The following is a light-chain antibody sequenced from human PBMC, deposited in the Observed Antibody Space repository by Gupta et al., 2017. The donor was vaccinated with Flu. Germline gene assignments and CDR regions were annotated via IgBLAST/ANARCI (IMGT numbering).Light chain of an antibody. CDR2: TSS. Sequence: DVQMTQSPSTLSASIGDRVTITCRASQHISTWLAWYQQKPGKAPTVLISTSSTLEPGVPSRFRGSGSETEFTLTISSLQPDDYATYYCQQYSRSWTFGQGTKVELK. CDR3: QQYSRSWT. V-gene: IGKV1-5*03. J-gene: IGKJ1*01. CDR1: QHISTW.